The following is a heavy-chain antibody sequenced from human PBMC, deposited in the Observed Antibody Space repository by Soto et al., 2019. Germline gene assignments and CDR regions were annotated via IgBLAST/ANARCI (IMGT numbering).Heavy chain of an antibody. D-gene: IGHD1-26*01. Sequence: SETLSLTCTVSGGSISSSSYYWGWIRQPPGKGLEWIGSIYYSGSTYYNPSLKSRVTISVDTSKNQFSLKLSSVTAADTAVYYCARVSGSYYYGMDVWGQGTTVTVSS. CDR1: GGSISSSSYY. CDR3: ARVSGSYYYGMDV. CDR2: IYYSGST. V-gene: IGHV4-39*07. J-gene: IGHJ6*02.